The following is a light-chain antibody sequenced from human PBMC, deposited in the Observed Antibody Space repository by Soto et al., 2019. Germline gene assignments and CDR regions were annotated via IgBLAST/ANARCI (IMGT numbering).Light chain of an antibody. Sequence: EVVLTQSPGTLSLSPGERATLSCRASQSVSSSYLAWYQQKPGQAPRLVIYGTSSRATGIPDRFSGIGSGTDFTLTIIRLEPEDFAVYYCQQYGSSPFTFGPGTKVDIK. CDR2: GTS. CDR1: QSVSSSY. CDR3: QQYGSSPFT. J-gene: IGKJ3*01. V-gene: IGKV3-20*01.